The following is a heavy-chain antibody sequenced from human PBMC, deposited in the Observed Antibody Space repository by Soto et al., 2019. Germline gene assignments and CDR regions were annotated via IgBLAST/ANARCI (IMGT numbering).Heavy chain of an antibody. CDR3: ARDRGYYYGMDV. CDR1: GFTFSSYS. J-gene: IGHJ6*02. CDR2: ISSSSSSYI. Sequence: PGGSLGLSCAASGFTFSSYSMNWVRQAPGKGLEWVSSISSSSSSYIYYADSVKGRFTISRDNAKNSLYLQMNSLRAEDTAVYYCARDRGYYYGMDVWGQGTTVTVSS. V-gene: IGHV3-21*01.